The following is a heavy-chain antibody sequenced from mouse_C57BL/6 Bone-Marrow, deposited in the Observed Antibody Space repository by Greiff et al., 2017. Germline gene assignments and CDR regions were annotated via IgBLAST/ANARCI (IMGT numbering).Heavy chain of an antibody. CDR2: IYPSDSET. D-gene: IGHD1-1*01. Sequence: QVQLQQPGAELVRPGSSVKLSCKASGYTFTSYWMDWVKQRPGQGLEWIGNIYPSDSETYYNQKFKDKATLTVDKSSSTAYMQLSSLTSEDSAVYYCARRGIYYYGSSYLDYWGQGTTLTVSS. J-gene: IGHJ2*01. V-gene: IGHV1-61*01. CDR3: ARRGIYYYGSSYLDY. CDR1: GYTFTSYW.